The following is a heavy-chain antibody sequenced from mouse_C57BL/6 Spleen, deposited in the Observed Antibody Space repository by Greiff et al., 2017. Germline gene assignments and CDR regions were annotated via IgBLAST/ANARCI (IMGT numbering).Heavy chain of an antibody. CDR3: ARRVYYSKGGFAY. Sequence: VQLQQSGAELVKPGASVKMSCKASGYTFTSYWITWVKQRPGQGLEWIGDIYPGSGSTNYNEKFKSKATLTVDTSSSTAYMQLSSLTSEDSAVYYCARRVYYSKGGFAYWGQGTLVTVSA. J-gene: IGHJ3*01. CDR2: IYPGSGST. CDR1: GYTFTSYW. D-gene: IGHD2-5*01. V-gene: IGHV1-55*01.